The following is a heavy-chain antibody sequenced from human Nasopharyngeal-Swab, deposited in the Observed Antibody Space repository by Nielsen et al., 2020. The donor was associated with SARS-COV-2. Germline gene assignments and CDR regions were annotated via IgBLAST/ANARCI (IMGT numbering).Heavy chain of an antibody. Sequence: GESLKISCKGSGYGFTSYWISWVRQMPGKGLEWMGRIDPSDSYTNYSPSFQGHVTISADKPISTAYLQWSSLKASDTAMYYCARVVRWYPTEPFDYWGQGTLVTVSS. CDR2: IDPSDSYT. D-gene: IGHD6-13*01. CDR3: ARVVRWYPTEPFDY. CDR1: GYGFTSYW. J-gene: IGHJ4*02. V-gene: IGHV5-10-1*01.